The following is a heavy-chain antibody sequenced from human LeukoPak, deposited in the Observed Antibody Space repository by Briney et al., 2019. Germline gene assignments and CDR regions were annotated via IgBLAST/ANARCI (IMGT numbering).Heavy chain of an antibody. Sequence: PSETLSLTCTVSGRPISSYCWLWIRQPPGKGLEGIGYIYYSGSNNYNPPLKSRVTISVDTSKNQFSLKLSSVTAADTAVYYCARGPLYYYDSSGYYPFDYWGQGTLVTVSS. CDR3: ARGPLYYYDSSGYYPFDY. J-gene: IGHJ4*02. CDR1: GRPISSYC. CDR2: IYYSGSN. D-gene: IGHD3-22*01. V-gene: IGHV4-59*13.